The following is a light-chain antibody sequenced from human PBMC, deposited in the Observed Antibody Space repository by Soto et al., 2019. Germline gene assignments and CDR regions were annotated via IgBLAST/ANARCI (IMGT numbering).Light chain of an antibody. J-gene: IGKJ4*01. CDR3: QQYNNWPLT. CDR1: QRIGSN. Sequence: EIVLTQSPVTLSVSPGERATLSCTASQRIGSNLAWYQQKPGQAPRLLIYGASTRATGIPARFSGSGSGTEFTLTISSLQSEDFAVYYCQQYNNWPLTFGGGTKVDIK. V-gene: IGKV3-15*01. CDR2: GAS.